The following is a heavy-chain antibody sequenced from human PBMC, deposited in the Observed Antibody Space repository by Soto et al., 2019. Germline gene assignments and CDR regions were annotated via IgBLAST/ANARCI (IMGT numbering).Heavy chain of an antibody. V-gene: IGHV3-23*01. J-gene: IGHJ3*02. CDR3: AKNSIWYSSGLPI. Sequence: GGSLRLSCAAAGFTFSRSAMSWGRQAPGKGLGWVSAISGSGGSTYYADSVKGRFTISRDNSKNTLYLQMNSLRAEDTAVYYCAKNSIWYSSGLPIWGQGTMVTVSS. CDR2: ISGSGGST. D-gene: IGHD6-19*01. CDR1: GFTFSRSA.